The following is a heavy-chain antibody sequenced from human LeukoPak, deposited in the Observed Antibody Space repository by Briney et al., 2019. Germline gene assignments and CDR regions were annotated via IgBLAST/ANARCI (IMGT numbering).Heavy chain of an antibody. D-gene: IGHD1-1*01. CDR2: ISGSSSHK. CDR1: GFTFSSYW. Sequence: PGGSLRLSCAASGFTFSSYWMHWVRQAPGKGLEWILYISGSSSHKYFADSVRGRFTISRDNAKNSLYLQMNSLRAEDTAVYYCATWRESTGPLWGQGTMVTVSS. V-gene: IGHV3-21*05. CDR3: ATWRESTGPL. J-gene: IGHJ3*01.